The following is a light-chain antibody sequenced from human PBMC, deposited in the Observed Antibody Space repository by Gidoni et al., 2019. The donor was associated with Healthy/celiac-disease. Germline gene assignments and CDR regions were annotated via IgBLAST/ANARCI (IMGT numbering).Light chain of an antibody. CDR2: AAS. V-gene: IGKV1-39*01. CDR1: QSISSY. J-gene: IGKJ1*01. CDR3: QQSYSTPLT. Sequence: DIQMTQSPSSLSASVGDRVTITCRASQSISSYLNWYQQKPGKAPKLLIYAASSLQRGVPSRFSGSGSGTDFTLTISSLQPEDFATYYCQQSYSTPLTFXQXTKVEIK.